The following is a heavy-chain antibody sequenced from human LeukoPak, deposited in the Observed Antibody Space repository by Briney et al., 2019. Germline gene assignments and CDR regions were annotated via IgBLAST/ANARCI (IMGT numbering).Heavy chain of an antibody. CDR3: ARRSFYDRSGYSRGLDF. CDR1: GFSVSTNY. V-gene: IGHV3-66*02. D-gene: IGHD3-22*01. J-gene: IGHJ4*02. CDR2: IYSGGPT. Sequence: GGSLSLSCAASGFSVSTNYMTWVRQAPLKGLEWVSVIYSGGPTFYADSVKGRFTISRDSSKNTLYLQMNSLRPVDTAVYYCARRSFYDRSGYSRGLDFWGQGTLVTVSS.